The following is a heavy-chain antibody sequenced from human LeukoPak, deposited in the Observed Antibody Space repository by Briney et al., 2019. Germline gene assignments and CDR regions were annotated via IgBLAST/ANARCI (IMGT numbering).Heavy chain of an antibody. D-gene: IGHD6-19*01. CDR3: ARRYSSGWSFDY. CDR1: GYPISSGYY. J-gene: IGHJ4*02. Sequence: SETLSLTCTVSGYPISSGYYWGWIRQPPGKGLEWIGSIYHSGSTYYNPSLRSRVTISVDTSKNQFSPKLSSVAAADTAVYYCARRYSSGWSFDYWGQGTLVTVSS. CDR2: IYHSGST. V-gene: IGHV4-38-2*02.